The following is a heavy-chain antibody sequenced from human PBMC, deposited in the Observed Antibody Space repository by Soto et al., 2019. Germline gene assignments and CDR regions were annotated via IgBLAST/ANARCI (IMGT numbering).Heavy chain of an antibody. D-gene: IGHD6-13*01. CDR1: GFTFSSYG. Sequence: EVQLVESGGGLVQPGGSLRLSCAASGFTFSSYGMHWVRQAPGKGLVWVSRINSDGSSTSYADSVKGRFTISRDNAKNTLYQQMNSLRAEDMAVYYCARSPISGSWYMSRDNWFDPRRQGTLVTVSS. J-gene: IGHJ5*02. V-gene: IGHV3-74*01. CDR3: ARSPISGSWYMSRDNWFDP. CDR2: INSDGSST.